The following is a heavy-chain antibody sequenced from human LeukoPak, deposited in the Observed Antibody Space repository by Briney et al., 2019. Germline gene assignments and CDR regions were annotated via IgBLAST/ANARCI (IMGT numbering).Heavy chain of an antibody. D-gene: IGHD6-19*01. CDR2: VNNDGSST. CDR1: GFSFSSYW. CDR3: ARSSYPYYFDY. J-gene: IGHJ4*02. Sequence: GGSLRLSCGASGFSFSSYWMHWVRQAPGKGLVWVSRVNNDGSSTTYADSVEGRFTISRDNARNTLYLQMNSLRAEDTAVYYCARSSYPYYFDYWGQGTLVTVSS. V-gene: IGHV3-74*01.